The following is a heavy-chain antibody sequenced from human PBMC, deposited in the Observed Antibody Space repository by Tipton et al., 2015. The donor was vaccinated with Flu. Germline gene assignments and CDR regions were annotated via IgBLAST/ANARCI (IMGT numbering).Heavy chain of an antibody. CDR1: GFTFSSYE. J-gene: IGHJ4*02. CDR2: ISSSGSTI. V-gene: IGHV3-48*03. CDR3: ARDSGYSYGIIDY. D-gene: IGHD5-18*01. Sequence: CAVSGFTFSSYEMNWVRQAPGKGLEWVSYISSSGSTIYYADSVKGRFTISRDNAKNSLYLQMNSLRAEDTAVYYCARDSGYSYGIIDYWGQGTLVTVSS.